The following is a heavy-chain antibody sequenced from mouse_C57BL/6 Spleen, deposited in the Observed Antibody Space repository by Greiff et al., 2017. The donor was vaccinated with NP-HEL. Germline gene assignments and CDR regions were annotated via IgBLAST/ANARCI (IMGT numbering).Heavy chain of an antibody. CDR2: IYPRSGNT. D-gene: IGHD4-1*01. CDR3: ARDGAGTNYAMDY. CDR1: GYTFTSYG. Sequence: VQLVESGAELARPGASVKLSCKASGYTFTSYGISWVKQRTGQGLEWIGEIYPRSGNTYYNEKFKGKATLTADKSSSTAYMELRSLTSEDSAVYFCARDGAGTNYAMDYWGQGTSVTVSS. J-gene: IGHJ4*01. V-gene: IGHV1-81*01.